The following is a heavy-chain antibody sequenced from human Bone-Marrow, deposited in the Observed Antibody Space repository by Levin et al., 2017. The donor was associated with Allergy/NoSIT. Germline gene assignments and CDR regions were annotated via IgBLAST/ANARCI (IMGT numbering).Heavy chain of an antibody. J-gene: IGHJ1*01. CDR2: IGNRGRVT. Sequence: GGSLRLSCSASGFTFGSYAMTWIRQAPGKRLEWISTIGNRGRVTFYTDSVKGRFTISRDNSKNTLYLEMNNLRAEDTALYYCAKVYYGLGSLPEYWGQGTLVTVSS. D-gene: IGHD3-10*01. CDR1: GFTFGSYA. CDR3: AKVYYGLGSLPEY. V-gene: IGHV3-23*05.